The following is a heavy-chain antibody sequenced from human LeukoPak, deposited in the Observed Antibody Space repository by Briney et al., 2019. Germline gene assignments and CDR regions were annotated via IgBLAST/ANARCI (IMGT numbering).Heavy chain of an antibody. J-gene: IGHJ4*02. D-gene: IGHD3-9*01. CDR2: IRYDGSNK. V-gene: IGHV3-30*02. CDR1: GFTFSSYG. Sequence: PGRSLRLSCAASGFTFSSYGMHWVRQAPGKGLEWVAFIRYDGSNKYYADSVKGRFTISRDNSKNTLYLQMNSLRAEDTAVYYCAKVRPTPYYDILTGYSELYYFDYWGQGTLVTVSS. CDR3: AKVRPTPYYDILTGYSELYYFDY.